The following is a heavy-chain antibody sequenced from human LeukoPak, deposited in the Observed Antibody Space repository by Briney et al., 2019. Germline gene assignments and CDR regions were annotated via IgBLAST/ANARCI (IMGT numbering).Heavy chain of an antibody. CDR1: GFIFSSYA. Sequence: GGSLRLSCAASGFIFSSYAMSGVRQTPGKGLEWGSAISGSGGSTYYADSVKGRFTISRDNSKNTLYLQMNSLRAEDTAVYYCAKDLRTGRNDYWGQGTLVTVSS. J-gene: IGHJ4*02. CDR2: ISGSGGST. CDR3: AKDLRTGRNDY. V-gene: IGHV3-23*01. D-gene: IGHD1-1*01.